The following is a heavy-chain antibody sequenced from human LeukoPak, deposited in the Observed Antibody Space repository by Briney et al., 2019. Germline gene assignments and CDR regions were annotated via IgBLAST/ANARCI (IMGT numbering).Heavy chain of an antibody. D-gene: IGHD3-22*01. CDR3: AREGKRFYDSSGYNLDY. CDR2: ISDSGGST. V-gene: IGHV3-23*01. CDR1: GFTFSSYA. Sequence: PGGSLRLSCAASGFTFSSYAVSWVRQAPGKGLAWVSAISDSGGSTQYADSVKGRFIISRDNSKNTLYLQMNSLRVEDTAVYYCAREGKRFYDSSGYNLDYWGQGTLVTVSS. J-gene: IGHJ4*02.